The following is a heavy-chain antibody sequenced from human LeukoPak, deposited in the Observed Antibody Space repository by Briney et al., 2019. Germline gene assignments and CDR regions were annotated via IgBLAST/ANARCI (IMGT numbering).Heavy chain of an antibody. D-gene: IGHD2-21*01. J-gene: IGHJ5*02. CDR2: IYTSGST. CDR1: GGSISSYY. Sequence: SETLSLTCTVSGGSISSYYWSWIRQPAGKGLEWIRRIYTSGSTNYNPSLKSRATMSVDTSKNQFSLKLRSVTAADTAVYYCARDRDSPRPFDPWGQGPLVTVSS. V-gene: IGHV4-4*07. CDR3: ARDRDSPRPFDP.